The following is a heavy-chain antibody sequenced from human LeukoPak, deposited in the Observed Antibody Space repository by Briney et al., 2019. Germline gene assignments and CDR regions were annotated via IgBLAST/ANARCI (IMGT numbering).Heavy chain of an antibody. D-gene: IGHD5-24*01. Sequence: GGSLRLSCGAPGFMFSNNWMSWVRQAPGKGLEWMANIKPDGSNEYYADSVKGRFTISRDNAKNSLYLQMNSLRAEDTAVYYCARDGQMATTTAAFDIWGQGTMVTVSS. CDR1: GFMFSNNW. CDR3: ARDGQMATTTAAFDI. J-gene: IGHJ3*02. V-gene: IGHV3-7*01. CDR2: IKPDGSNE.